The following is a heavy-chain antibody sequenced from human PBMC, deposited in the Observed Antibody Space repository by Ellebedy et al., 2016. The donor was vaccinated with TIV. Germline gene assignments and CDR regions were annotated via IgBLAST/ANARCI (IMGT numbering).Heavy chain of an antibody. CDR3: TRVSRGSPYGASDY. Sequence: GESLKISCAASGFTFSNYWMSWVRQAPGKGLEWVAAIPYDGSSKFYADSVKGRFTISRDSSKNTLSLQMDSLRAEDTAVYYCTRVSRGSPYGASDYWGQGILVTVSS. CDR1: GFTFSNYW. V-gene: IGHV3-30*03. CDR2: IPYDGSSK. D-gene: IGHD5-24*01. J-gene: IGHJ4*02.